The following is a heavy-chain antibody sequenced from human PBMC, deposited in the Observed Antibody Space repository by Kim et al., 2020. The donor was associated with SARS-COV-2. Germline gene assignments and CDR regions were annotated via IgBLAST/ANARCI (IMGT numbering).Heavy chain of an antibody. V-gene: IGHV1-69*13. D-gene: IGHD6-19*01. CDR2: IIPIFGTA. Sequence: SVKVSCKASGGTFSSYAISWVRQAPGQGLEWMGGIIPIFGTANYAQKFQGRVTITADESTSTAYMELSSLRSEDTAVYYCARDLGSGPSSGSGYFDYWGQGTLVTVSS. CDR3: ARDLGSGPSSGSGYFDY. CDR1: GGTFSSYA. J-gene: IGHJ4*02.